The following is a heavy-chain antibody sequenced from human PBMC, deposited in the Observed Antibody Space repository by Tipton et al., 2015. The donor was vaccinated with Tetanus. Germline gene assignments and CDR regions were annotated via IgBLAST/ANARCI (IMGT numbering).Heavy chain of an antibody. CDR2: INHSGST. CDR3: ARFDFRPPSRRRLYDSSGHISY. V-gene: IGHV4-34*01. J-gene: IGHJ4*02. CDR1: GGSFSGYY. D-gene: IGHD3-22*01. Sequence: TLSLTCAVYGGSFSGYYWSWIRQPPGKGLEWIGEINHSGSTNYNPSLKSRVTISVDTSKNQFSLKLSSVTAADTAVYYCARFDFRPPSRRRLYDSSGHISYWGQGTLVTVSS.